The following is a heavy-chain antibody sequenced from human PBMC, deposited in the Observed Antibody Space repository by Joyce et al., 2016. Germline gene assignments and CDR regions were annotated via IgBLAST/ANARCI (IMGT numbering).Heavy chain of an antibody. CDR2: IYYSGRT. J-gene: IGHJ3*02. CDR1: GGSISSGTHY. V-gene: IGHV4-31*03. D-gene: IGHD3-22*01. CDR3: AGRSDNSGPHAFDI. Sequence: QVQLQESGPGLVKPSQTLSLTCTVSGGSISSGTHYWSWIRQYSGKGLEWIGYIYYSGRTSYNSSLKSRVTISLATSKNQFSQKLSSVTAADTAVYYCAGRSDNSGPHAFDIWGQGTLVTVSS.